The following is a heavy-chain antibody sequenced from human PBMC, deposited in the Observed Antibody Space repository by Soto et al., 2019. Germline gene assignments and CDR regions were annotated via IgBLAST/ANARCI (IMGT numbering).Heavy chain of an antibody. CDR1: GFTFNIYA. Sequence: LRLSCAASGFTFNIYALHWVRQAPGKGLEWVAVISFDGTKKYYSDSVKGRFTISRDNLKNTLYLQMNNLRVEDAALYFCAREDDYGYRYINYGLNVWGQGTTVTVS. CDR2: ISFDGTKK. D-gene: IGHD4-17*01. J-gene: IGHJ6*02. CDR3: AREDDYGYRYINYGLNV. V-gene: IGHV3-30-3*01.